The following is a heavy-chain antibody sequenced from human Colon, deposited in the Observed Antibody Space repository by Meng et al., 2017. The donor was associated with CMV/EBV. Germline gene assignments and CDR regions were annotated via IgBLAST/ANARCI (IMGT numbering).Heavy chain of an antibody. CDR2: ISGSGGST. J-gene: IGHJ4*02. V-gene: IGHV3-23*01. CDR3: AKHPFATGLVVYFDF. Sequence: GESLKISCAASGFTFSSYAMSWVRQAPGKGLEWVSAISGSGGSTYYADSVKGRFTISRDNSRSTVYLQMNNARDDDTAVYYCAKHPFATGLVVYFDFWGQGALVTVSS. D-gene: IGHD3-16*01. CDR1: GFTFSSYA.